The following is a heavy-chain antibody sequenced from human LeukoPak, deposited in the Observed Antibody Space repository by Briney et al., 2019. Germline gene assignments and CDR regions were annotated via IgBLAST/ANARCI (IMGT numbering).Heavy chain of an antibody. CDR2: INPSGGST. D-gene: IGHD3-22*01. J-gene: IGHJ2*01. CDR3: AREDSSGYRPHYWYFDL. V-gene: IGHV1-46*01. CDR1: GYTLTELS. Sequence: GASVKVSCKVSGYTLTELSMHWVRQAPGQGLEWIGIINPSGGSTSYAQKFQGRVTMTRDTSTSTVYMELSSLRSEDTAVYYCAREDSSGYRPHYWYFDLWGRGTLVTVSS.